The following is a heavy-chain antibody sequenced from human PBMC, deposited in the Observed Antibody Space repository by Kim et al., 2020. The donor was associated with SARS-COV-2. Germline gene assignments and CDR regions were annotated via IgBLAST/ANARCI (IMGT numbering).Heavy chain of an antibody. CDR3: ARHSLRFLEWANWFDP. V-gene: IGHV4-39*01. J-gene: IGHJ5*02. CDR1: GGSISSSSYY. CDR2: IYYSGST. D-gene: IGHD3-3*01. Sequence: SETLSLTCTVSGGSISSSSYYWGWIRQPPGKGLEWIGSIYYSGSTYYNPSLKSRVTISVDTSKNQFSLKLSSVTAADTAVYYCARHSLRFLEWANWFDPWRQGTLFTVSS.